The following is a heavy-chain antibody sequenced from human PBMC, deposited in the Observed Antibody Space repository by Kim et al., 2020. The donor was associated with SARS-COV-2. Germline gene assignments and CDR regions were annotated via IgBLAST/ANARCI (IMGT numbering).Heavy chain of an antibody. CDR3: ARGRYYYDF. Sequence: GDKHYSTSLKTRLTISKDTAKNQVVLKMTNMDPVDTATYYCARGRYYYDFWGQGTLVTVSS. V-gene: IGHV2-70*19. J-gene: IGHJ4*02. CDR2: GDK.